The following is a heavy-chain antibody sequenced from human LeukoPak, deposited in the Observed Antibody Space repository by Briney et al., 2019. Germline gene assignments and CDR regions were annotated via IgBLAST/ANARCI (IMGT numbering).Heavy chain of an antibody. CDR1: GFTFNSYA. J-gene: IGHJ4*02. D-gene: IGHD6-19*01. Sequence: PGGSLRLSCAASGFTFNSYAMSWVRQAPGKGLEWVSGIFGSGGSAHYADSVKGRFTISRDNSKNTVYLQMDSTRVEDTAVYYCGKTTTGYSSGRYPGWPVDYWGQGTLVTVSS. CDR2: IFGSGGSA. V-gene: IGHV3-23*01. CDR3: GKTTTGYSSGRYPGWPVDY.